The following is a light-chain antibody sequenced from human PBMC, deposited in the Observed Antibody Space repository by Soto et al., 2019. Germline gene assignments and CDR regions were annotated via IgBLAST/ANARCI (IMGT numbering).Light chain of an antibody. CDR2: GSS. Sequence: ETVLTQSPGTLSLSPGERATLSCRASQSVSSRLAWYQHKPGQAPRLLISGSSSRATGIPDRFSGSGSGTDFTLTIIRPEPEDFAMYYCQQDGTSPITFGQGTRLE. CDR1: QSVSSR. V-gene: IGKV3-20*01. CDR3: QQDGTSPIT. J-gene: IGKJ5*01.